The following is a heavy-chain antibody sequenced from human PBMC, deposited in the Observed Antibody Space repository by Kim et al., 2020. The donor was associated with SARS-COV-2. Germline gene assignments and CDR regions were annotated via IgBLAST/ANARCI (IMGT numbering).Heavy chain of an antibody. CDR2: IKQDGNQK. V-gene: IGHV3-7*01. D-gene: IGHD6-19*01. Sequence: GGSLRLSCAASGFTFSSYWMTWVRQAPGKGLEWVANIKQDGNQKYYVDSVKGRFTIYRDNAKKSLYLQMNSLRAEETAVYYCARDGELYSSGKDAFDIWG. CDR1: GFTFSSYW. CDR3: ARDGELYSSGKDAFDI. J-gene: IGHJ3*02.